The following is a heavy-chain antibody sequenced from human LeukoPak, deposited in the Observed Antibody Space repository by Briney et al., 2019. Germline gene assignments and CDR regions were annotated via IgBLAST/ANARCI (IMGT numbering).Heavy chain of an antibody. CDR3: ARHGSDWSFDY. J-gene: IGHJ4*02. Sequence: SETLSLTCTVSGGSISGYYWSWIRQPPGQGLEWFGFITYGGSANYNPALKSRLSISLDTSKNQFSLNLYSLTAADTAVYYCARHGSDWSFDYWGQGTLITVSS. CDR1: GGSISGYY. D-gene: IGHD6-19*01. CDR2: ITYGGSA. V-gene: IGHV4-59*08.